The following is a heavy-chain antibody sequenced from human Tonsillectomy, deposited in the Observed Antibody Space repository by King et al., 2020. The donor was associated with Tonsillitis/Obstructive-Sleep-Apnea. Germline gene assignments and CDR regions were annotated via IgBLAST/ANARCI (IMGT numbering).Heavy chain of an antibody. CDR2: INAGSGTT. D-gene: IGHD4/OR15-4a*01. CDR3: ARGAESTISFDY. Sequence: QLVQSGAEVKKPGASVKVSCKAYGYPFTNFYMHWVRQSPGQGLEWLGIINAGSGTTNNAQDFQGRVTMTRDTSTRTVYMELRSLRYEDTAVYYCARGAESTISFDYWGQGTLVTVSS. J-gene: IGHJ4*02. V-gene: IGHV1-46*01. CDR1: GYPFTNFY.